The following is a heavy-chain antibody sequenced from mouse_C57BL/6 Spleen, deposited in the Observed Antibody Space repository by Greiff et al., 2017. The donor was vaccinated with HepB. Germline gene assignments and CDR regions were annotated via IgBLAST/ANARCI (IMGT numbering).Heavy chain of an antibody. CDR2: INPNNGGT. J-gene: IGHJ3*01. D-gene: IGHD1-1*01. Sequence: VQLQQSGPELVKPGASVKMSCKASGYTFTDYNMHWVKQSHGKSLEWIGYINPNNGGTSYNQKFKGKATLTVNKSSSTAYMELRSLTSEDSAVYYCASQGPYGSSPQFAYWGQGTLVTVSA. V-gene: IGHV1-22*01. CDR3: ASQGPYGSSPQFAY. CDR1: GYTFTDYN.